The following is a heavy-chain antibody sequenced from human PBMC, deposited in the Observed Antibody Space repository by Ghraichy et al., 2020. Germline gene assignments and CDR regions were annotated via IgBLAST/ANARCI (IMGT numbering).Heavy chain of an antibody. Sequence: ASVKVSCKASGYTFTNYGINWVRQAPGQGLEWMGWINTYNGNTNYAQKLQGRVTMTTDTSTNTAYMELRSLRSDDTAVYYCARDRRGWAMTAPSDYWGQGTLVTVSS. CDR3: ARDRRGWAMTAPSDY. CDR1: GYTFTNYG. CDR2: INTYNGNT. J-gene: IGHJ4*02. D-gene: IGHD2-2*01. V-gene: IGHV1-18*01.